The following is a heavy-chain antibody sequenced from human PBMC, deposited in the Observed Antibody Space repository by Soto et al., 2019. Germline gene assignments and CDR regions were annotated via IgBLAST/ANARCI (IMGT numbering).Heavy chain of an antibody. CDR2: ISCSGSNI. Sequence: GGSLRLSCAASGFTFSSYSMNWVRQAPGKGLEWVSYISCSGSNIYYADSVKGRFTISRDTSRNTVYLQMNSLRAEDTAVYYCAKEGALRFLEWLRKYYYYYGMDVWGQGTTVTVSS. J-gene: IGHJ6*02. V-gene: IGHV3-21*05. CDR1: GFTFSSYS. CDR3: AKEGALRFLEWLRKYYYYYGMDV. D-gene: IGHD3-3*01.